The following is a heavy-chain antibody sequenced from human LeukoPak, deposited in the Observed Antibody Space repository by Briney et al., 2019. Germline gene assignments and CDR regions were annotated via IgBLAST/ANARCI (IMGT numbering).Heavy chain of an antibody. J-gene: IGHJ4*02. CDR2: ISSSGSTI. Sequence: GGSLRLSCAASGFTFSSYEMNWVRQAPGKGLEWVSYISSSGSTIYYADSVKGRLTISRDNAKNSLYLQMNSLRAEDTAVYYCASPRHSSSRELDYWGQGTLVTVSS. CDR3: ASPRHSSSRELDY. V-gene: IGHV3-48*03. D-gene: IGHD6-13*01. CDR1: GFTFSSYE.